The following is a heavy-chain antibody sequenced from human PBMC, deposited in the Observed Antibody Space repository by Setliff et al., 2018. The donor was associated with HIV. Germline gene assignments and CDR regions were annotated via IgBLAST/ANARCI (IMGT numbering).Heavy chain of an antibody. Sequence: SETLSLTCTVSGDSMSSSSYYWGWIRQPPGKGLEWIGSIYYSGTTHYNPSLRGRVTISVDRSRNQFSLTLNSVTAADTATYYCASRGIVVVTMSMPDEFFVHWGHGTLVTVSS. CDR3: ASRGIVVVTMSMPDEFFVH. D-gene: IGHD2-21*02. J-gene: IGHJ1*01. V-gene: IGHV4-39*01. CDR1: GDSMSSSSYY. CDR2: IYYSGTT.